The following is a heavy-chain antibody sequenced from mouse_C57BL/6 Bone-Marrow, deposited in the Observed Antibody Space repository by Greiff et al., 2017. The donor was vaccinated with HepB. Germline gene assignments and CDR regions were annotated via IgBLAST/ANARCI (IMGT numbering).Heavy chain of an antibody. J-gene: IGHJ2*01. V-gene: IGHV5-6*01. CDR1: GFTFSSYG. CDR3: ARHKGGWLLRDY. D-gene: IGHD2-3*01. CDR2: ISSGGSYT. Sequence: EVQLVESGGDLVKPGGSLKLSCAASGFTFSSYGMSWVRQTPDKRLEWVATISSGGSYTYYPDSVKGRFTISRNNAKNTLYLQMSSLKSEDTAMYYCARHKGGWLLRDYWGQGTTLTVSS.